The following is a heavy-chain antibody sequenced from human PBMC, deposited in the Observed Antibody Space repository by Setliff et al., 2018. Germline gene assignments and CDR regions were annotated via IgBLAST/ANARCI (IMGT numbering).Heavy chain of an antibody. D-gene: IGHD2-2*01. Sequence: PGESLKISCVASGFAFSTYGMHWVRQAPGKGLEWVAFIRYDGSYKYYEDSVKGRFTISRDNSENTLDLQMNSLRVEDTALYYCAKAPYASATPCWFDPWGQGTLVTVS. CDR1: GFAFSTYG. V-gene: IGHV3-30*02. CDR3: AKAPYASATPCWFDP. J-gene: IGHJ5*02. CDR2: IRYDGSYK.